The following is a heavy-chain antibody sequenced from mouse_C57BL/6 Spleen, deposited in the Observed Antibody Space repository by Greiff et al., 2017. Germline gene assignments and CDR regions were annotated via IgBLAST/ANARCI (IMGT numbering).Heavy chain of an antibody. J-gene: IGHJ4*01. CDR2: IYPSDSET. CDR1: GYTFTSYW. V-gene: IGHV1-61*01. Sequence: VQLQQPGAELVRPGSSVKLSCKASGYTFTSYWMDWVKQRPGQGLEWIGNIYPSDSETHYNQKFKDKATLTVDKSSSTAYMQLSSLTSEDSAVYYCARSSPGAMDYWGQGTSVTVSS. CDR3: ARSSPGAMDY. D-gene: IGHD4-1*01.